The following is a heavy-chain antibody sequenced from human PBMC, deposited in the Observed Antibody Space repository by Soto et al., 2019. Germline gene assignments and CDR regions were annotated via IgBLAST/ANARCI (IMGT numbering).Heavy chain of an antibody. V-gene: IGHV4-4*02. CDR1: GASISSTSSGDW. Sequence: QVQLQESGPGLVKPSGTLSLTCTVSGASISSTSSGDWWSWVRQPPGKGLEWIGEIHHSGNTNYNPSLKRRVTMSVDKSKNQFSLRLSSVTAAYTAVYYCAKMVGATLVDYWGQGNLVTVSS. CDR3: AKMVGATLVDY. J-gene: IGHJ4*02. CDR2: IHHSGNT. D-gene: IGHD1-26*01.